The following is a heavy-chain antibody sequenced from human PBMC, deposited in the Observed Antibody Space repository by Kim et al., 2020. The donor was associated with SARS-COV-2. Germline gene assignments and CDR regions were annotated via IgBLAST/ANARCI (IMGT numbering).Heavy chain of an antibody. CDR3: AKEKYFDSSGYPLYPDH. Sequence: GGSLRLSCAASGFTFNNYAMNWVRQAPGKGLEWVSVISGSGDATYYADSVKGRFTISRDNSKTTLILQMNSLRAEDSATYYCAKEKYFDSSGYPLYPDHWGQGTLVTVSS. J-gene: IGHJ4*02. V-gene: IGHV3-23*01. D-gene: IGHD3-22*01. CDR2: ISGSGDAT. CDR1: GFTFNNYA.